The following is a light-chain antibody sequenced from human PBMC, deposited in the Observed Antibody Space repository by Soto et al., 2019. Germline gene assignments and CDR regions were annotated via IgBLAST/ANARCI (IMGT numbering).Light chain of an antibody. Sequence: EIVLTQSPATLSLSPGERDTLSCRASQTISYYLAWYQQKPGQAPRLLIYDASNRATGIPARFSGSGSGTDFTLTISSLEPEDFAVYYCQQRSNWLTFGGGTKVEIK. J-gene: IGKJ4*01. CDR1: QTISYY. CDR2: DAS. CDR3: QQRSNWLT. V-gene: IGKV3-11*01.